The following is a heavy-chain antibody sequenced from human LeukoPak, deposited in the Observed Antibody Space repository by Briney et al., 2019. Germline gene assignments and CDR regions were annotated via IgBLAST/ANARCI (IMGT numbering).Heavy chain of an antibody. CDR1: GGSISRYY. D-gene: IGHD6-19*01. V-gene: IGHV4-59*01. J-gene: IGHJ3*02. CDR2: IYDSGST. Sequence: SETLSLTCTVSGGSISRYYWSWIRQSPGKGLEWIGYIYDSGSTKYNPSLESRVTMSVDTSKNQFSLRLKSVTAADTAVYYCARDRESSGWFGCSFDIWGQGTMVTVSS. CDR3: ARDRESSGWFGCSFDI.